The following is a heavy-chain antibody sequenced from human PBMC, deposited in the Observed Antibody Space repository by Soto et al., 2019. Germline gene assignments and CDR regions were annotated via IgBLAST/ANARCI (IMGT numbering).Heavy chain of an antibody. Sequence: GASVKVSCKTSGYTFTSYAIHWVRQAPGQRLEWMGWISTDNGDTKYSQKFSGRVTITRDTSANTAFMELSSLRSEDTAMYYCARELQGLYYFDFWGQGTLVTVSS. CDR1: GYTFTSYA. CDR3: ARELQGLYYFDF. CDR2: ISTDNGDT. V-gene: IGHV1-3*04. J-gene: IGHJ4*02. D-gene: IGHD4-4*01.